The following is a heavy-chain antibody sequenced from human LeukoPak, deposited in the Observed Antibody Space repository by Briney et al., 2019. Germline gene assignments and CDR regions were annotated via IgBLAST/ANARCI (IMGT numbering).Heavy chain of an antibody. CDR2: IYSGDSDT. Sequence: GESLKISCKGSGYSFASYWIAWVRQMPGKGLEWMGIIYSGDSDTRYSPSFQGQVTISADKSISTVYLQWSSLKASDTAIYYCARQWGDCSSTSCYSAYWGQGTLVTVSS. CDR3: ARQWGDCSSTSCYSAY. D-gene: IGHD2-2*01. V-gene: IGHV5-51*01. CDR1: GYSFASYW. J-gene: IGHJ4*02.